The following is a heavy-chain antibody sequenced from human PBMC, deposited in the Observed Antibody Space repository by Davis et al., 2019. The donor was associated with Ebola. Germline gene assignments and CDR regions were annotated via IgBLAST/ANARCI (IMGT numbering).Heavy chain of an antibody. CDR2: INPDGTIK. J-gene: IGHJ6*02. CDR3: ANLGYMDKGYYDSSGKAWYYYGMDV. V-gene: IGHV3-7*03. D-gene: IGHD3-22*01. Sequence: GESLKISCAASGFTFRNVHVGWVRQAPGKGLEWVANINPDGTIKYYVDSVKGRFIISRDNAKNSLSLQMSGLRAEDTALYYCANLGYMDKGYYDSSGKAWYYYGMDVWGQGTTVTVSS. CDR1: GFTFRNVH.